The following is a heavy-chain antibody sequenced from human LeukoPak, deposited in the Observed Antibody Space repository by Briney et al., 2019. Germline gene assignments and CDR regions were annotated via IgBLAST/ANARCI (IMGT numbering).Heavy chain of an antibody. CDR2: IYYSGST. J-gene: IGHJ5*02. CDR1: GGSISSGDYY. V-gene: IGHV4-30-4*01. D-gene: IGHD3-22*01. CDR3: ARDLGNPENYYDSRAHWFDP. Sequence: PSQTLSLTCTVSGGSISSGDYYWSWIRQPPGKGLEWIGYIYYSGSTYYNPSLKSRVTISVDTSKNQFSLKLSSVTAADTAVYYCARDLGNPENYYDSRAHWFDPWGQGTLVTVSS.